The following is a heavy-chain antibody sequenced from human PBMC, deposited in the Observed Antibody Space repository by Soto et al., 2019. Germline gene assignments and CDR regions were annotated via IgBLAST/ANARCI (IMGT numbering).Heavy chain of an antibody. Sequence: QVQLQESGPGLVKPSETLSLTCTVSGGSITSYYWSWIRQPPGKGLEWIGYISYSGRTNYNPSLKSRGTIPVDTSKNQFSLNLSSVTAADTAVYYCVGGRFGELLDYWGQGTLVTVSS. CDR2: ISYSGRT. J-gene: IGHJ4*02. D-gene: IGHD3-10*01. CDR3: VGGRFGELLDY. CDR1: GGSITSYY. V-gene: IGHV4-59*01.